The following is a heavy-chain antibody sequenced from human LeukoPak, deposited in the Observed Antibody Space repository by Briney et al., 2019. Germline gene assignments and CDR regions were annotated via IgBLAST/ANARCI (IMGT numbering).Heavy chain of an antibody. CDR1: GGSFSDYY. Sequence: SETLSLTCAVYGGSFSDYYWTCIRQPPEKGLEWIGEINHSGSTNYNPSLKSRVTISVDTSKNQFSLKLNSVTAADTAVYYCASFRWAVSFEYWGQGNLVTVSS. J-gene: IGHJ4*02. CDR3: ASFRWAVSFEY. CDR2: INHSGST. D-gene: IGHD4-23*01. V-gene: IGHV4-34*01.